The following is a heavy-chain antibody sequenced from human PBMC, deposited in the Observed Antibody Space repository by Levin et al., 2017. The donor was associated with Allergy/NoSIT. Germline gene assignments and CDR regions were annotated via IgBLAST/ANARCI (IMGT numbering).Heavy chain of an antibody. J-gene: IGHJ4*02. D-gene: IGHD6-13*01. CDR1: GFTFDDYA. Sequence: LSLTCAASGFTFDDYAMHWVRQAPGKGLEWVSGISWNSGSIGYADSVKGRFTISRDNAKNSLYLQMNSLRAEDTALYYCAKAGGSSNPRGFDYWGQGTLVTVSS. CDR3: AKAGGSSNPRGFDY. V-gene: IGHV3-9*01. CDR2: ISWNSGSI.